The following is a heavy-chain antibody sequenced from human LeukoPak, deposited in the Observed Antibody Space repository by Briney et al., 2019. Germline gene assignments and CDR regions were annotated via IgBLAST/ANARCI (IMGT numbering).Heavy chain of an antibody. CDR3: AREKPRITIFGVDTRGYFDY. CDR1: GGSISSGNW. CDR2: IYHSGST. J-gene: IGHJ4*02. D-gene: IGHD3-3*01. V-gene: IGHV4-4*02. Sequence: SGTLSLTCTVSGGSISSGNWWSWVRQPPGRGLECIGEIYHSGSTNYNPSLKSRVTISVDKSKNQFSLKLSSVTAADTAVYYCAREKPRITIFGVDTRGYFDYWGQGTLVTVSS.